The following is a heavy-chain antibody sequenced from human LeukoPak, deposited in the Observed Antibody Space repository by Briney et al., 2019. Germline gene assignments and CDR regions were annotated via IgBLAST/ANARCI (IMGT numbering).Heavy chain of an antibody. CDR2: ISWNSGSI. V-gene: IGHV3-9*01. J-gene: IGHJ4*02. CDR3: AKVHPLYYYDSSGYFDY. Sequence: GGSLRLSCAASGFTFDDYAMHWVRQAPGKGLEWVSGISWNSGSIGYADSVKGRFTISRDNAKNSLYLQMNSLRAEDTALYYCAKVHPLYYYDSSGYFDYWGQGTLVTVSS. CDR1: GFTFDDYA. D-gene: IGHD3-22*01.